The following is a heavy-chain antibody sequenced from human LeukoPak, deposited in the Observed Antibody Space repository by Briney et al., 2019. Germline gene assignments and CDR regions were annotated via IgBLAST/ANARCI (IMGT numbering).Heavy chain of an antibody. CDR1: GFTFSNYG. CDR2: ISDSGGIA. J-gene: IGHJ5*01. CDR3: AKDGGVNWGNWFDS. V-gene: IGHV3-23*01. Sequence: GGSLRLSCAASGFTFSNYGMSWVRQAPGQGLEWVSTISDSGGIANYADSVKGRFTISRDNSRSTLYLQMNSPRAEDTAEYYCAKDGGVNWGNWFDSWGQGTLVTVSS. D-gene: IGHD3-16*01.